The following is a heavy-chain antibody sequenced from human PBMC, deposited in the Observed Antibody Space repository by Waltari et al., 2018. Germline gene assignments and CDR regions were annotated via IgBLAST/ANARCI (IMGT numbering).Heavy chain of an antibody. V-gene: IGHV3-30*02. J-gene: IGHJ6*03. D-gene: IGHD2-2*01. CDR1: GFMFTHFG. CDR3: AKDRSTIYYYYYMDV. CDR2: IWYDGDKK. Sequence: QEQLVESGGGVVQPGGSLRLSCAASGFMFTHFGMHWVRQAPGKGLEWVAFIWYDGDKKYYADSVKGRFSISRDNSKNTLYLEMNSLRAEDTAIYYCAKDRSTIYYYYYMDVWGKGTAVTVSS.